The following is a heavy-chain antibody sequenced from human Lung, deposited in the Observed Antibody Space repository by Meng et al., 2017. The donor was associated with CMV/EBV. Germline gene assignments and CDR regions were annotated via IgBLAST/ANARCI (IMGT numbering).Heavy chain of an antibody. V-gene: IGHV1-2*02. CDR3: ARLDDYGDTSKFDV. CDR1: GYTFTGYY. D-gene: IGHD4-17*01. J-gene: IGHJ6*02. Sequence: ASVKVSCKTFGYTFTGYYIHWVRQAPGPGLEWMGWINPNSGDTTYAQSFQGRVTMTRDTSITTAYMELSRLRSDDTAVYYCARLDDYGDTSKFDVWGQGTTVTVSS. CDR2: INPNSGDT.